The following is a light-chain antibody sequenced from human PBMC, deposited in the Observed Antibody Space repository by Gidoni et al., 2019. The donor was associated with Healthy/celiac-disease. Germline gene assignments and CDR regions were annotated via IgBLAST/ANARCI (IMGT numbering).Light chain of an antibody. CDR1: SSDVGGYNY. CDR2: EVS. V-gene: IGLV2-14*01. Sequence: QSALTQPASVSGSPGQSITISCTGTSSDVGGYNYVSWYQQHPGKAPKLMIYEVSNRPSGVSNRFSGSTSGNTASLTIPGLQAEDEADYYCSSYTSSSTVFGGGTKLTVL. CDR3: SSYTSSSTV. J-gene: IGLJ2*01.